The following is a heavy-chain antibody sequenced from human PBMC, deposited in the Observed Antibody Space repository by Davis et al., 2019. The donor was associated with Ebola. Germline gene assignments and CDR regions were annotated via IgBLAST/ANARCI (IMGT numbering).Heavy chain of an antibody. CDR3: AGYYDFWCGYFAGFDP. J-gene: IGHJ5*02. CDR2: INHSGST. D-gene: IGHD3-3*01. Sequence: MPSETLSLTCTVSGDSISSYYWSWIRQPPGKGLEWIGEINHSGSTNYNPSLKSRVTISVDTSKNQFSLKLSSVTAADTAVYYCAGYYDFWCGYFAGFDPWGQGTLVTVSS. CDR1: GDSISSYY. V-gene: IGHV4-34*01.